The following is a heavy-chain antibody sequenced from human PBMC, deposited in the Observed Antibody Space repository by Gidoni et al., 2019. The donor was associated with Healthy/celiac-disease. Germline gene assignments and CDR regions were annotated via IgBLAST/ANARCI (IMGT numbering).Heavy chain of an antibody. V-gene: IGHV3-9*01. D-gene: IGHD2-2*01. CDR1: GFTVDDYA. Sequence: EVQLVESGGGLVQPGRSLRLSCAASGFTVDDYAMHWVRPAPGKGLEWVSGISWNSGSIGYADSVKCRFTISRDNAKNSLYLQMNSLRAEDTALYFCAKDMNPRYCSSTSCYSPPYYYYGMDVWGQGTTVTVSS. CDR2: ISWNSGSI. J-gene: IGHJ6*02. CDR3: AKDMNPRYCSSTSCYSPPYYYYGMDV.